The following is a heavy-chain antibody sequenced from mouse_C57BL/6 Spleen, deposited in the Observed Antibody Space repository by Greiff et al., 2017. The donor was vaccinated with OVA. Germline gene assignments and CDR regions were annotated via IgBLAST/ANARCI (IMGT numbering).Heavy chain of an antibody. J-gene: IGHJ2*01. Sequence: EVKLVESRGGLVKPGGSLKLSCAASGFTFSDYGMHWVRQAPEKGLEWVAYISSGSSTIYYADTVKGRFTISTDNAKTTLFLQRTSLRSDDTAMYYCARRELFDYWGQGTTLTVSS. CDR1: GFTFSDYG. V-gene: IGHV5-17*01. CDR2: ISSGSSTI. CDR3: ARRELFDY.